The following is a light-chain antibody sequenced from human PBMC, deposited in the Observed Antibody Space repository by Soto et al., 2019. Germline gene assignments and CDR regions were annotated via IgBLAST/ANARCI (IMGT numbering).Light chain of an antibody. Sequence: PGERATLSCRASQSVSSSYLAWYQQKPGQAPRLLIYGASSRATGIPDRFSGSGSGTDFTLTISRLEPEDFAVYYCQQYGSSPATFGQGTKVEIK. CDR2: GAS. CDR1: QSVSSSY. CDR3: QQYGSSPAT. V-gene: IGKV3-20*01. J-gene: IGKJ1*01.